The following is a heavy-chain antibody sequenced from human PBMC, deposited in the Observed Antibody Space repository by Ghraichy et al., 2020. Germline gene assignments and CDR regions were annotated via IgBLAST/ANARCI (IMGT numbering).Heavy chain of an antibody. J-gene: IGHJ6*02. Sequence: SETLSLTCTVSGGSISSYYWSWIRQPAGKGLEWIGRIYTSGSTNYNPSLKSRVTMSVDTSKNQFSLKLSSVTAADTAVYYCSRGFNPQYYYYYGMDVWGQGTMVTVSS. D-gene: IGHD1-14*01. CDR1: GGSISSYY. V-gene: IGHV4-4*07. CDR3: SRGFNPQYYYYYGMDV. CDR2: IYTSGST.